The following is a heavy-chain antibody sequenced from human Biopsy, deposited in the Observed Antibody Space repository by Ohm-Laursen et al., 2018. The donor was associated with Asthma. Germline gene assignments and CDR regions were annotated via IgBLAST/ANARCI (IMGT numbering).Heavy chain of an antibody. CDR1: GYSLTDLS. J-gene: IGHJ4*02. CDR3: ASDFPKDYVRYNFQF. CDR2: HDHEEGGT. Sequence: GASVKVSCKISGYSLTDLSMHWVRQAPGQGLEWMGGHDHEEGGTVNAWRFQGRVTMTEGTSTDTAYMELSSLSSDDTAVYYCASDFPKDYVRYNFQFWGQGTLVTVSS. D-gene: IGHD4-17*01. V-gene: IGHV1-24*01.